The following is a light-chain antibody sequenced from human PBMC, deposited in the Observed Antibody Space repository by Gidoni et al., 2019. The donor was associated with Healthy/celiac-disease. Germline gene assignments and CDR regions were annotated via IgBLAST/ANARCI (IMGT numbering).Light chain of an antibody. CDR3: QQSYSTPWT. CDR1: QSISSD. Sequence: DIQMTQSPSSLSASVGDRVTITCRASQSISSDLNWYQQKPGKAPKLLIYAASSLQSAVPSRFSGCGSGTDFTLTISSLQPEDFATYYCQQSYSTPWTFGQGTKVEIK. CDR2: AAS. J-gene: IGKJ1*01. V-gene: IGKV1-39*01.